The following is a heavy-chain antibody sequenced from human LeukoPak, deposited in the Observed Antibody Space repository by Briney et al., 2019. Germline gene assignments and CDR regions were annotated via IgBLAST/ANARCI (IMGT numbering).Heavy chain of an antibody. V-gene: IGHV4-31*03. CDR2: VYYSGST. J-gene: IGHJ4*02. Sequence: TLSLTCTVSGGSISSGGYYWSWIRQHPGKGLEWIGNVYYSGSTYYNPSLKSRVTISVDTSKNQFSLKLSSVTAADTAVYYCARPYNSGWKGGFDYWGQGTLVTVST. CDR1: GGSISSGGYY. D-gene: IGHD6-19*01. CDR3: ARPYNSGWKGGFDY.